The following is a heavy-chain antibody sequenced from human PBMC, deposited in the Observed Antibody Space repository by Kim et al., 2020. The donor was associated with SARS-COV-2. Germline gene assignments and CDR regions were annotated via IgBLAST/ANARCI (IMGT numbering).Heavy chain of an antibody. Sequence: GGSLRLSCAASGFTFSSYVMSWLRQAPGKGLDWVSAISGSGGSTYYADSVKGRFTISRDNSKNTLYLQMNSLRAEDTAIYYCAKGRINNYDSSGYNNYWGQGTLVTVSS. V-gene: IGHV3-23*01. J-gene: IGHJ4*02. CDR2: ISGSGGST. D-gene: IGHD3-22*01. CDR1: GFTFSSYV. CDR3: AKGRINNYDSSGYNNY.